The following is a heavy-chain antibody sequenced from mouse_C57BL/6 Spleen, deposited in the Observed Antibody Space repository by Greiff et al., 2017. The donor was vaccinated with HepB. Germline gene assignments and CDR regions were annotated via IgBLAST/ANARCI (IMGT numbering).Heavy chain of an antibody. Sequence: VQLKQSVAELVRPGASVKLSCTASGFNIKNTYMHWVKQRPEQGLEWIGRIDPANGNTKYAPKFQGKATITADTSSNTAYLQLSSLTSEDTAIYYGASGTVAPYWYFDVWGTGTTVTVSS. CDR1: GFNIKNTY. D-gene: IGHD1-1*01. V-gene: IGHV14-3*01. J-gene: IGHJ1*03. CDR2: IDPANGNT. CDR3: ASGTVAPYWYFDV.